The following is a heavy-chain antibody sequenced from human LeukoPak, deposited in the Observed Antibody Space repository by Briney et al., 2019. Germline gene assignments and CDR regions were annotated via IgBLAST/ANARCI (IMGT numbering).Heavy chain of an antibody. V-gene: IGHV3-30*18. CDR1: GFTFSSYG. CDR3: AKYSVAAADFDY. Sequence: GRSLRLSCAASGFTFSSYGMHWVRQAPGKGLEWVAVISYDGSNKYYADSVKGRFTISRDNSKNTLYLQTNSLRAEDTAVYYCAKYSVAAADFDYWGQGTLVTVSS. D-gene: IGHD6-13*01. J-gene: IGHJ4*02. CDR2: ISYDGSNK.